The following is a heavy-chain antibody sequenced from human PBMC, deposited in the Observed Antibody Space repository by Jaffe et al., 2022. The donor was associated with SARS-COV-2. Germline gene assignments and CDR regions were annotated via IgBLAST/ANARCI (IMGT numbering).Heavy chain of an antibody. CDR2: VSGSGANT. Sequence: EVQLVESGGGLVQPGESLRLSCAASGFTFRTYDMSWVRQAPGKGLEWVSAVSGSGANTYYADSVKGRFTISRDNSKNTLYLQMNSLRVEDTAIYYCAQGATFYGDLYVFWGQGNLVTVSS. V-gene: IGHV3-23*04. D-gene: IGHD4-17*01. CDR1: GFTFRTYD. J-gene: IGHJ4*02. CDR3: AQGATFYGDLYVF.